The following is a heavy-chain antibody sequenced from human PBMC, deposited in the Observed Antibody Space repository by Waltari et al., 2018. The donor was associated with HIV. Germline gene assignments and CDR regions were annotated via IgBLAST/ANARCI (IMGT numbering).Heavy chain of an antibody. V-gene: IGHV3-53*01. CDR3: ARGFGCGGDCYYFDY. Sequence: EVQLVASGGGLIQPGGSMRLSCAASGFSVGSNYMSWVRQAPGKGLDWVSVIYSGGSTYYTDSVKGRFTISRDNSKNTLYLQMNSLRAEDTAVYYCARGFGCGGDCYYFDYWGQGTLVTVSS. CDR1: GFSVGSNY. CDR2: IYSGGST. D-gene: IGHD2-21*02. J-gene: IGHJ4*02.